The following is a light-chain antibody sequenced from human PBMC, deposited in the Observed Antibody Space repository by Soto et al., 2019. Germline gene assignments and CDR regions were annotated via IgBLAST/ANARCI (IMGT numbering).Light chain of an antibody. CDR2: KAS. J-gene: IGKJ4*01. V-gene: IGKV1-5*03. CDR1: QSISSW. CDR3: QQYETYPLT. Sequence: DIQLAQSPSTLSASVGDRVTITCRASQSISSWLAWYQQKPGKAPKLLVYKASSLESGVPSRFSGSGSGTAFTLTISTLQPDDFATYYCQQYETYPLTFGGGTKVEIK.